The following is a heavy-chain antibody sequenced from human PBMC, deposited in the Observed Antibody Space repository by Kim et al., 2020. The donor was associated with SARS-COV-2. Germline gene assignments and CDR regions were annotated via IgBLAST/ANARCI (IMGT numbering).Heavy chain of an antibody. J-gene: IGHJ2*01. CDR3: TTARSGYYSNWYFDL. V-gene: IGHV3-15*01. Sequence: GGSLRLSCAASGFTFSNAWMSWVRQAPGKGLEWVGRIKSKTDGGTTDYAAPVKGRFTISRDDSKNTLYLQMNSLKTEDTAVYYCTTARSGYYSNWYFDLWGRGTLVTVSS. CDR2: IKSKTDGGTT. D-gene: IGHD3-22*01. CDR1: GFTFSNAW.